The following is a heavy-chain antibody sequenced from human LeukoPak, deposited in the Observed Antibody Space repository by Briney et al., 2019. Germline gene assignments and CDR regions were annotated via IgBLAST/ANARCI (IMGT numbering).Heavy chain of an antibody. J-gene: IGHJ6*03. CDR3: ARDRGLSWGGYYYYMDV. V-gene: IGHV1-18*01. Sequence: ASVKVSCKASGYTFASYGISWVRQAPGQGLEWMGWISAYNGNTNYAQKLQGRVTMTTDTSTSTAYMELRSLRSDDTAVYYCARDRGLSWGGYYYYMDVWGKGTTVTISS. CDR1: GYTFASYG. D-gene: IGHD3-16*01. CDR2: ISAYNGNT.